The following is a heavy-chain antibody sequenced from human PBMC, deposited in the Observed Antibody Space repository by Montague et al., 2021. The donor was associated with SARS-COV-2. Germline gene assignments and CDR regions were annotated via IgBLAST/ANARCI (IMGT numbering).Heavy chain of an antibody. V-gene: IGHV4-34*01. Sequence: SETLSLACAVYGDSSDGYFWGWICLCPGKALEWIGEISYTGHTRYNPNPSLRGRVSISTASSKNQFSLNLTSVTAADTAVYYCARSLYSVSWCPDWGQGTQVTVSS. D-gene: IGHD5/OR15-5a*01. CDR1: GDSSDGYF. J-gene: IGHJ4*02. CDR2: ISYTGHTRY. CDR3: ARSLYSVSWCPD.